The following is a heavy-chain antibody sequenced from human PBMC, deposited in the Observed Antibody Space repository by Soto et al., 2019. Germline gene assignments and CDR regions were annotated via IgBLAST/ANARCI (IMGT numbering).Heavy chain of an antibody. CDR2: IYYSGST. J-gene: IGHJ3*02. V-gene: IGHV4-31*03. Sequence: QVQLQESGPGLVKPSQTLSLTCTVSGGSISSGGYYWSWIRQHPGKGLEWIGYIYYSGSTYYNPSLKSRVTISVDTSKNQFSQKLSSVTAADTAVYYCARDYKGKLFYRRESFDIWGQGTMVTVSS. D-gene: IGHD3-10*01. CDR1: GGSISSGGYY. CDR3: ARDYKGKLFYRRESFDI.